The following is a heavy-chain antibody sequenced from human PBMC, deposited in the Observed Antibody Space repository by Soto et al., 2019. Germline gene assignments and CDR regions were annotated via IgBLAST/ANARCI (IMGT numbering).Heavy chain of an antibody. CDR1: GFTFSSYA. J-gene: IGHJ4*02. CDR3: AREQLQDPSIAAAGVRAGPFDY. V-gene: IGHV3-30-3*01. Sequence: GGSLRLSCAASGFTFSSYAMHWVRQAPGKGLEWVAVISYDGSNKYYADSVKGRFTISRDNSKNTLYLQMNSLRAEDTAVYYCAREQLQDPSIAAAGVRAGPFDYWGQGTLVTVSS. CDR2: ISYDGSNK. D-gene: IGHD6-13*01.